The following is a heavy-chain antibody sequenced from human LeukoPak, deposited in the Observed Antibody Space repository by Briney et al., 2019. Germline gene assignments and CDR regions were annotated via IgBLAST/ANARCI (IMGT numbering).Heavy chain of an antibody. CDR1: GYTFTGYY. Sequence: ASVKVSCKASGYTFTGYYMHWVRQAPGQGLEWMGWIGPHSGNTKYAQKFQGRVTMTTETSTSTAYMELRSLRSDDTAVYYCARGDYFGSGTPRPLDYGMDVWGQGTTVTVSS. D-gene: IGHD3-10*01. J-gene: IGHJ6*02. V-gene: IGHV1-18*04. CDR2: IGPHSGNT. CDR3: ARGDYFGSGTPRPLDYGMDV.